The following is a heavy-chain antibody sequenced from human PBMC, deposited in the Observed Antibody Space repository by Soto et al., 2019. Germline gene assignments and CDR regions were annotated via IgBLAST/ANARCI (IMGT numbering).Heavy chain of an antibody. CDR1: GYTFTNYY. CDR3: TRDTPGARWYFDY. J-gene: IGHJ4*01. CDR2: IDPSGGSP. V-gene: IGHV1-46*03. Sequence: ASVKVSRQASGYTFTNYYIHWLRQAPGQALEWMGLIDPSGGSPTNAQKFQGRVSMTRDPSASTVYMQLSSLSSDDTVVYFCTRDTPGARWYFDYWG. D-gene: IGHD6-13*01.